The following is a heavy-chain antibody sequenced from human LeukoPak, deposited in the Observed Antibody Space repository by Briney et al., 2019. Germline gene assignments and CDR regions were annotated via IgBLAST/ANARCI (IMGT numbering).Heavy chain of an antibody. V-gene: IGHV3-7*01. J-gene: IGHJ4*02. CDR1: GGSFSGYY. CDR2: IKQDGGEK. D-gene: IGHD3-9*01. CDR3: ARGVRYFDWLNYYFDY. Sequence: KPSETLSLTCAVYGGSFSGYYWSWIRQPPGKGLEWVANIKQDGGEKYYVDSVKGRFTISRDNAKNSLYLQMNSLRAEDTAVYYCARGVRYFDWLNYYFDYWGQGTLVTVSS.